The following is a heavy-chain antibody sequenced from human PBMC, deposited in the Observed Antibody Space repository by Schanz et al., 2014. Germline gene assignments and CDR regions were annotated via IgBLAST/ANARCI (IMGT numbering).Heavy chain of an antibody. V-gene: IGHV3-48*04. CDR3: AGAVATIRADSFDI. CDR2: ISNSGTTI. CDR1: GFTFRSYS. J-gene: IGHJ3*02. D-gene: IGHD5-12*01. Sequence: DVQLVDSGGGLVQPGGSLRLSCAASGFTFRSYSMNWVRQAPGKGLEWVSYISNSGTTIYYADSVKGRFTISRDNAKNSLYLQMNSLRAEDTAVYYCAGAVATIRADSFDIWGQGTMVAVSS.